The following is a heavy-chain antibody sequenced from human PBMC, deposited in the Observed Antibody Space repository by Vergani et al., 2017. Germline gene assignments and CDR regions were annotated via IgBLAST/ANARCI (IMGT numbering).Heavy chain of an antibody. CDR2: IYYSGST. CDR1: GGSISSGGYY. J-gene: IGHJ4*02. V-gene: IGHV4-31*03. D-gene: IGHD6-13*01. Sequence: QVQLQESGPGLVKPSQTLSLTCTVSGGSISSGGYYWSWIRPHPGKGLEWIGYIYYSGSTYYNPSLKSRVTISVNTAKNQFSLKLSSGTAADTAVYYCARDRAAAGTWYFDYWGQGTLVTVSS. CDR3: ARDRAAAGTWYFDY.